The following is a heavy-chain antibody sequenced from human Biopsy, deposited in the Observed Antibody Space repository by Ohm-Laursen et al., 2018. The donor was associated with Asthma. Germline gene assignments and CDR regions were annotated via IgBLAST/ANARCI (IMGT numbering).Heavy chain of an antibody. CDR3: TRHNDY. Sequence: SQTLTLTCSFSGFSLSSSGANVNWIRQPPGKALEWLARIDWEEDKFYSTSLRTRLAISKGSSEDQVVLTMTNMGPVDTATYYCTRHNDYWGPGILVTVSS. V-gene: IGHV2-70*04. CDR2: IDWEEDK. D-gene: IGHD1-14*01. J-gene: IGHJ4*02. CDR1: GFSLSSSGAN.